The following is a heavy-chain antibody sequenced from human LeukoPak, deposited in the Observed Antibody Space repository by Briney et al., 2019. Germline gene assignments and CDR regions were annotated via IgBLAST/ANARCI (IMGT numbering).Heavy chain of an antibody. CDR1: GDSISHYY. CDR3: AREVVTPDYYYYMDV. Sequence: SETLSLTCTVSGDSISHYYWSWIRQPAGKGLEWIGRIYSSGSTNCNPSLKSRVTISVDTSKNQFSLKLSSVTAADTAVYYCAREVVTPDYYYYMDVWGKGTTVTVSS. J-gene: IGHJ6*03. CDR2: IYSSGST. V-gene: IGHV4-4*07. D-gene: IGHD4-23*01.